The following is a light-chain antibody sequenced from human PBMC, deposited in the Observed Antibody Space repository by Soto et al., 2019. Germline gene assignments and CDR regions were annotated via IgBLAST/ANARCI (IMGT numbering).Light chain of an antibody. CDR2: DND. CDR3: AAWDDSLNGPTYV. J-gene: IGLJ1*01. V-gene: IGLV1-44*01. CDR1: SSNIGSNT. Sequence: QSVLTQPPAASGTPGQRVIISCSGSSSNIGSNTVTWCQQLPGAAPKLLIYDNDQRPSGVPDRFSGSKSGASASLAISGLQSEDEADYCCAAWDDSLNGPTYVFGTGTKLTVL.